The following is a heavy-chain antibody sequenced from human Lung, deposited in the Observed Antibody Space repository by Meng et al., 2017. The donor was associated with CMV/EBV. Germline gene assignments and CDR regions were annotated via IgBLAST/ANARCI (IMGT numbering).Heavy chain of an antibody. CDR2: ISSDSSTI. CDR3: ARAAGWFDP. CDR1: VFTFCDYD. J-gene: IGHJ5*02. Sequence: RLSCAASVFTFCDYDRSWMRQAQGMGLEGVTYISSDSSTIYYADSVKGRFTISRDNAKNSLYLQMNSLRAEDTAVYYCARAAGWFDPWGQGTLVTVSS. V-gene: IGHV3-11*01.